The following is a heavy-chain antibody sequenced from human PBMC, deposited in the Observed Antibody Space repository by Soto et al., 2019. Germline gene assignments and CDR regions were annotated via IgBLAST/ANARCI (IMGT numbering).Heavy chain of an antibody. Sequence: SETLSLTCAVYGGSFSGYYWSWIRQPPGKGLEWIGEINHSGSTNYNPSLKSRVTISVDTSKNQFSLKLSSVTAADTAVYYCGRPSGYARNSEYYFDYWGQGTLVTVSS. CDR2: INHSGST. J-gene: IGHJ4*02. CDR1: GGSFSGYY. CDR3: GRPSGYARNSEYYFDY. V-gene: IGHV4-34*01. D-gene: IGHD5-12*01.